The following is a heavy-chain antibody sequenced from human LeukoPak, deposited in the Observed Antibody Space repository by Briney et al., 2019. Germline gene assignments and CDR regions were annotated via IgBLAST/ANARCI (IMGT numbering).Heavy chain of an antibody. CDR1: GFTFSSYS. CDR3: ARYCSSTSCYNGGFDY. Sequence: GGSLSLSCAASGFTFSSYSMNWVRQAPGKGLEWVSSISSSSSYIYYADSVKGRFTISRDNAKNSLYLQMNSPRAEDTAVYYCARYCSSTSCYNGGFDYWGQGTLVTVSS. CDR2: ISSSSSYI. D-gene: IGHD2-2*02. J-gene: IGHJ4*02. V-gene: IGHV3-21*01.